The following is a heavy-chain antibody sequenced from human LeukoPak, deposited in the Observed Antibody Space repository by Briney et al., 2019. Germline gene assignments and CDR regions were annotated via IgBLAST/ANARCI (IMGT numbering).Heavy chain of an antibody. J-gene: IGHJ4*02. V-gene: IGHV3-48*03. Sequence: GGSLRLSCAASGFTFSTYEMNWVRQAPGKGLEWVSYISNGDGTIKYADSVKGRFTISRDNSKNTLYLQMNSLRAEDTALYYCARDPLGHLWPRAFVYWGQGTLVTVSS. CDR2: ISNGDGTI. CDR1: GFTFSTYE. CDR3: ARDPLGHLWPRAFVY. D-gene: IGHD3-10*01.